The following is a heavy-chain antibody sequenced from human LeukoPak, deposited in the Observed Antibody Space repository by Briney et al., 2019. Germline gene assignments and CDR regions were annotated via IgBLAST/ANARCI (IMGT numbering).Heavy chain of an antibody. Sequence: PSETLSLTCTVSGGSISSYYWSWIRQPPGKGLEWIGYIYYSGSTNYNPSLKSRVTISVDTSKNRFSLKLSSVTAADTAVYYCARVRVRGVMGYYYYGMDVWGQGTTVTVSS. CDR3: ARVRVRGVMGYYYYGMDV. J-gene: IGHJ6*02. CDR1: GGSISSYY. CDR2: IYYSGST. D-gene: IGHD3-10*01. V-gene: IGHV4-59*01.